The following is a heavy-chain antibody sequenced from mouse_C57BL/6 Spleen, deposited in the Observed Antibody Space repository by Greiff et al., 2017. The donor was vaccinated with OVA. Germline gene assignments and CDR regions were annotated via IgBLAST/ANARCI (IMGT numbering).Heavy chain of an antibody. Sequence: DVMLVESGGGLVKPGGSLKLSCAASGFTFSDYGMHWVRQAPEKGLEWVAYISSGSSTIYYADTVKGRFTISRDNAKNTLFLQMTSLRSEDTAMYYCARSSNWGFDYWGQGTTLTVSS. CDR3: ARSSNWGFDY. D-gene: IGHD4-1*01. CDR1: GFTFSDYG. V-gene: IGHV5-17*01. CDR2: ISSGSSTI. J-gene: IGHJ2*01.